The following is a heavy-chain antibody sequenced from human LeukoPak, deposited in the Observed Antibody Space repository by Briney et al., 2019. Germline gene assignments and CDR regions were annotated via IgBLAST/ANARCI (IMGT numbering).Heavy chain of an antibody. V-gene: IGHV3-11*01. Sequence: GGSLRLFCAASGFTFTDFYMSWIRQAPGKGLEWVSYISISGTTIYYADSVKGRFTISRDNAKNSLYLQMNSLRAEDTAVYYCAKGGVRVFFGYWGQGTLVTVSS. D-gene: IGHD2-8*01. CDR2: ISISGTTI. J-gene: IGHJ4*02. CDR3: AKGGVRVFFGY. CDR1: GFTFTDFY.